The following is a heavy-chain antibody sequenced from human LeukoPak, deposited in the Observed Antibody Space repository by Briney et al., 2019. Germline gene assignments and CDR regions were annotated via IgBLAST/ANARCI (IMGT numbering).Heavy chain of an antibody. D-gene: IGHD1-26*01. V-gene: IGHV4-59*01. CDR1: GVSISSYY. Sequence: SETLSLTCTVSGVSISSYYWSWIRQPPGKGLEWIGYIYYSGSTNYNPSLKSRVTISVDTSKNQFSLKLSSVTAADTAVYYCARIDPNSGSCTTVDYWGQGTLVTVSS. CDR3: ARIDPNSGSCTTVDY. J-gene: IGHJ4*02. CDR2: IYYSGST.